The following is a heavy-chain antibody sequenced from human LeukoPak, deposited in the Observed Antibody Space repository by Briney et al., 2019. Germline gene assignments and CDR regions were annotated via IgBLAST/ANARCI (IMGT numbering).Heavy chain of an antibody. J-gene: IGHJ6*02. V-gene: IGHV3-30-3*01. D-gene: IGHD3-10*01. CDR2: ISYDGSNK. CDR3: ARGETYYYGSGSYLTGYYYYYGMDV. Sequence: GGSLRLSCAASGFTFSSYAMHWVRQAPGKGLEWVAVISYDGSNKYYADPVKGRFTISRDNSKNTLYLQMNSLRAEDTAVYYCARGETYYYGSGSYLTGYYYYYGMDVWGQGTTVTVSS. CDR1: GFTFSSYA.